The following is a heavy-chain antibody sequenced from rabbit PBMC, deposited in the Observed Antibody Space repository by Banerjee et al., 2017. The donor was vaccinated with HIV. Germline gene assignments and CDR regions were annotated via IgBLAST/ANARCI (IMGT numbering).Heavy chain of an antibody. Sequence: QEQLEESGGDLVKPGASLTLTCTASGFSFSGSTYMCWVRQAPGKGLEWIACIYTGTIGTIDYASWAKGRFTISKTSSTTVTLQMTSLTAADTATYFCARGPGGVGYDLWGPGTLVTVS. V-gene: IGHV1S45*01. J-gene: IGHJ4*01. CDR1: GFSFSGSTY. CDR3: ARGPGGVGYDL. D-gene: IGHD3-1*01. CDR2: IYTGTIGTI.